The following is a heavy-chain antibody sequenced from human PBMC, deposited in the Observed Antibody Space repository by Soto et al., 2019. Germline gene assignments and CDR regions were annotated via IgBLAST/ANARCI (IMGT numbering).Heavy chain of an antibody. CDR2: IYYSGST. V-gene: IGHV4-30-4*01. CDR3: ARWWFGEFFDY. CDR1: GGSISSGDYY. Sequence: SETLSLTCTVSGGSISSGDYYWSWIRQPPGKGLEWIGYIYYSGSTYYNPSLKSRVTISVDTSKNQFSLKLSSVTAADTAVYYCARWWFGEFFDYWGQGTLVIVSS. D-gene: IGHD3-10*01. J-gene: IGHJ4*02.